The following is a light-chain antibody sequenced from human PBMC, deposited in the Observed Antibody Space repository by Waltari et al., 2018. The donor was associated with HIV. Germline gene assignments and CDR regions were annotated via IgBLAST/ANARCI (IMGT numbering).Light chain of an antibody. Sequence: EIVLTQSPGTLSLSPGERATLSCRASQSLISSYVAWYQQKPGQAPRLLIYGTSSRATGIPDRFSGYGSGTDFTLTISRLEPEDFAVYYCQLYLASPPEYTFGQGTKLEIK. CDR1: QSLISSY. CDR3: QLYLASPPEYT. V-gene: IGKV3-20*01. J-gene: IGKJ2*01. CDR2: GTS.